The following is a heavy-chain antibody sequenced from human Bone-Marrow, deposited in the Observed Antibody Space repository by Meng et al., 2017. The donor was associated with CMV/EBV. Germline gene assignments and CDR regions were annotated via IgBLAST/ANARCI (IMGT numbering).Heavy chain of an antibody. CDR2: IYHSGST. Sequence: SETLSLTCTVSGGSVSSGSYYWSWIRQPPGKGLEWIGEIYHSGSTNYNPSLKSRVTISVDKSKNQFSLKLSSVTAADTAVYYCARANWGTFDYWGQGTLVTVSS. V-gene: IGHV4-61*01. J-gene: IGHJ4*02. CDR1: GGSVSSGSYY. D-gene: IGHD7-27*01. CDR3: ARANWGTFDY.